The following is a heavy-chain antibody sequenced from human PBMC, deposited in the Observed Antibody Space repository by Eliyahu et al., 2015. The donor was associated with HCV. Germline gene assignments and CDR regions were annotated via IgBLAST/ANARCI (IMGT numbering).Heavy chain of an antibody. Sequence: VQLVESGGGLVQPGRSLRLSCAASGFTFDDYGMHWVRQAPGKGLEWVSGLSGNSNSIAYADSVKGRFTISRDNAKNSLYLQMNSLRVEDTAFYYCAKDATVTAYYFDSWGQGTLVTVSS. V-gene: IGHV3-9*01. CDR3: AKDATVTAYYFDS. D-gene: IGHD2-21*02. CDR2: LSGNSNSI. CDR1: GFTFDDYG. J-gene: IGHJ4*02.